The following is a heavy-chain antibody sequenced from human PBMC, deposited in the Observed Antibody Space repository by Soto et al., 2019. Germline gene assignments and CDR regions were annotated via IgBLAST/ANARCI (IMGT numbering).Heavy chain of an antibody. D-gene: IGHD3-16*02. J-gene: IGHJ5*02. Sequence: SETLSLTCAVYGGSFSGYYWSWIRQPPGKGLEWIGEINHSGSTNYNPSLKSRVTISVDTSKNQFSLKLSSVTAADTAVYYCARGPSIMITFGGVIVILSSSCFDPWGQGTLVTVSS. V-gene: IGHV4-34*01. CDR1: GGSFSGYY. CDR2: INHSGST. CDR3: ARGPSIMITFGGVIVILSSSCFDP.